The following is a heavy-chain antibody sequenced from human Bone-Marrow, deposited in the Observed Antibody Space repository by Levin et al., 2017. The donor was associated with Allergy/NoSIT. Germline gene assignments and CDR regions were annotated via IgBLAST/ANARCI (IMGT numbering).Heavy chain of an antibody. CDR1: GFTFSIYA. V-gene: IGHV3-23*01. CDR2: ITGSGGDT. Sequence: QPGESLKISCAASGFTFSIYAMSWVRQAPGKGLEWVASITGSGGDTYYTDSVKGRFTISRDNAKNRLFLQMRSLRAEDTAVYYCAKYFSVQPGAVNWFDPWGQGTLVTVSS. CDR3: AKYFSVQPGAVNWFDP. J-gene: IGHJ5*02. D-gene: IGHD3-3*01.